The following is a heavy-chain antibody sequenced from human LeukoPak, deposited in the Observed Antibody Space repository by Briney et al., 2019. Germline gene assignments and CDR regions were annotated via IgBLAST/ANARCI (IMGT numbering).Heavy chain of an antibody. CDR3: ARLDKSEIP. J-gene: IGHJ5*02. CDR2: VSADESGK. CDR1: RFSFDKFG. D-gene: IGHD3-9*01. V-gene: IGHV3-64*01. Sequence: GGSLRLSSVASRFSFDKFGMHWVRQAPGKGLEYVSSVSADESGKYYTKSVRGRFSISRDNSKNTMYLQLGNLRPDDMGIYYCARLDKSEIPWGPGTLVTVSS.